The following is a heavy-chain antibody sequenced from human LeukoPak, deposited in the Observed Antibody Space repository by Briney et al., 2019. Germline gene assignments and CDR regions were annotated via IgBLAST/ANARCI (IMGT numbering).Heavy chain of an antibody. V-gene: IGHV3-43D*03. CDR3: AKDAWSSSSGGRVDY. Sequence: GGSLRLSCAASGFTFDDYAMHWVRQAPGKGLEWVSLISWDGGSTYYADSVKGRFTISRDNSKNSLYLQMNSLRAEDTALYYCAKDAWSSSSGGRVDYWGQGTLVTVSS. CDR1: GFTFDDYA. D-gene: IGHD6-6*01. CDR2: ISWDGGST. J-gene: IGHJ4*02.